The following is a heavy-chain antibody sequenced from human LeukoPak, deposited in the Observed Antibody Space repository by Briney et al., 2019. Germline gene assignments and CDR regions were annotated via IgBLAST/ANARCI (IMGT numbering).Heavy chain of an antibody. CDR2: ISYDGGNK. D-gene: IGHD3-9*01. CDR1: GFTFSSYA. CDR3: ARDEGDILTGYCPY. J-gene: IGHJ4*02. V-gene: IGHV3-30*04. Sequence: GRSLRLSCAASGFTFSSYAMHWVRQAPGKGLEWVAVISYDGGNKYYADSVKGRFTISRDNSKNTLYLQMNSLRAEDTAVYYCARDEGDILTGYCPYWGQGTLVTVSS.